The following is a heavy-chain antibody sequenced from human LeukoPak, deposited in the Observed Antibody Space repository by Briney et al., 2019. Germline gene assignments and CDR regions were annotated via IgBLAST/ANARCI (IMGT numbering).Heavy chain of an antibody. J-gene: IGHJ4*02. CDR1: GFTFSNYG. Sequence: GGSLRLSCAASGFTFSNYGMHWVRQAPGKRLEWVAFIRYDGSIKYYADSVKGRFTISRDNSKNTVYVQLNSLRAEDTAVYYCAKEGRCPGRAFDYWGQGTLVTVSS. V-gene: IGHV3-30*02. CDR2: IRYDGSIK. D-gene: IGHD3-10*01. CDR3: AKEGRCPGRAFDY.